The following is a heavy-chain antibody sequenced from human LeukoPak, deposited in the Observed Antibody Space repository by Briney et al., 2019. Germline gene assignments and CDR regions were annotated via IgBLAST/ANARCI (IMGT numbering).Heavy chain of an antibody. CDR3: AELGITMIGGV. CDR1: GFTFSSYE. CDR2: ITSSGSTI. Sequence: GGSLRLSCGASGFTFSSYEMNWVRQAPGKGLEWVSYITSSGSTIYYADSVKGRFTISRDNAKNSLYLQMNSLRAEDTAVYYCAELGITMIGGVWGKGTTVTISS. J-gene: IGHJ6*04. D-gene: IGHD3-10*02. V-gene: IGHV3-48*03.